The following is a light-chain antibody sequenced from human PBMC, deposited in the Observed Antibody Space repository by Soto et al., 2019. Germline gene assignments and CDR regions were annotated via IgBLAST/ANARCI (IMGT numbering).Light chain of an antibody. Sequence: QSALTQPASVSGSPGQSIAISCTETSSDVGAYDSVSWYQQHPGKAPKVMIYDVSHRPSGVSNRFSGSKSGNTASLTISGLQAEDEADYYCSSYTTSSTLEFGGGTKVTVL. CDR3: SSYTTSSTLE. J-gene: IGLJ2*01. CDR2: DVS. CDR1: SSDVGAYDS. V-gene: IGLV2-14*01.